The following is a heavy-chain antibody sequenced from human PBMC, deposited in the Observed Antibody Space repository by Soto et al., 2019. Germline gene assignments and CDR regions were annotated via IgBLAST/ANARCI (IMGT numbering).Heavy chain of an antibody. J-gene: IGHJ4*02. CDR3: GRDPGDY. D-gene: IGHD3-10*01. CDR1: GFAFSHYW. CDR2: IKPDGSDK. V-gene: IGHV3-7*01. Sequence: EVQLVESGGGLVQPGGSLRLSCSASGFAFSHYWMTWVRQAPGKGLEWVATIKPDGSDKYYVDSVKGRFTISRDNAESSLYLQMNSLRDEDTAVYDCGRDPGDYWGQGTLVTVSS.